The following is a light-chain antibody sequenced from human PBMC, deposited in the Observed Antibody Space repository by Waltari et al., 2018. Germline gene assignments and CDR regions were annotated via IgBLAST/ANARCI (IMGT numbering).Light chain of an antibody. CDR1: QSVSSD. V-gene: IGKV3-15*01. Sequence: EIVMTQSPATLSVSPGERATLSCRASQSVSSDLAWYQQKPGQAPRLLMYASSTGATGIPARFSGSGSGTEFTLTISSLQSEDFAVYYCQHYDNWPWTFGQGTKVEIK. CDR2: ASS. CDR3: QHYDNWPWT. J-gene: IGKJ1*01.